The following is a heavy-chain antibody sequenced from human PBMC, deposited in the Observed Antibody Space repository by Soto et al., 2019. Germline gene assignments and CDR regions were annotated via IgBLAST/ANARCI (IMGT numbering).Heavy chain of an antibody. J-gene: IGHJ5*02. V-gene: IGHV4-59*08. CDR2: MFSSGYT. CDR1: GDAISGHY. Sequence: SETLSLTCTVSGDAISGHYWSWIRQPPGKGLEWIGYMFSSGYTNYNQSLKSRVTISVDTSKNQFSLKLRSVTAADTAVSYCARRRDWFDPCGQGTLVTVSS. CDR3: ARRRDWFDP.